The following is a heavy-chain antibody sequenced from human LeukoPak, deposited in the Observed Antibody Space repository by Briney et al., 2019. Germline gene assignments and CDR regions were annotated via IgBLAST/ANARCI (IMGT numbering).Heavy chain of an antibody. D-gene: IGHD3-22*01. V-gene: IGHV3-15*01. CDR1: GFTFSNAW. J-gene: IGHJ4*02. CDR2: IKSKTDGGTT. CDR3: TRYDSSGYYFDY. Sequence: GGSLRLSCAASGFTFSNAWMSWVRQAPGKGLEWVGCIKSKTDGGTTDYAAPVKGRFTISRDDSKNTLYLQMNSLKTEDTAVYYCTRYDSSGYYFDYWGQGTLVTVSS.